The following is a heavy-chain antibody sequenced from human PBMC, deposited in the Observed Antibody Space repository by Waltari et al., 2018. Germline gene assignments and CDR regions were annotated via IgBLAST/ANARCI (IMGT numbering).Heavy chain of an antibody. CDR1: GYTFTGYY. CDR3: ARGLPILRFLHADYYYGMDV. Sequence: QVQLVQSGAEVKKPGASVKVSCKASGYTFTGYYMHWVRQAPGQGLEWMGWINPNSCGTNDAQKVQGRVTMTRDTSISTAYMELSRLRSDDTAVYYCARGLPILRFLHADYYYGMDVWGQGTTVTVSS. J-gene: IGHJ6*02. CDR2: INPNSCGT. D-gene: IGHD3-3*01. V-gene: IGHV1-2*02.